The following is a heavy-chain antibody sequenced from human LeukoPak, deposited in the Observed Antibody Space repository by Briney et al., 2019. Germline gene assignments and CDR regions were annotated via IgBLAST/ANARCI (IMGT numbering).Heavy chain of an antibody. V-gene: IGHV3-21*01. CDR2: ISSSSSYI. Sequence: GGSLRLSCAASGFTFSSYSMNWVRQAPGKGLEWVSSISSSSSYIYYADSVKGRFTISRDNAKNSLYLQMNSLRAEDTAVYYCARDRVKVAYYMDVWGKGTTVTVSS. CDR3: ARDRVKVAYYMDV. J-gene: IGHJ6*03. D-gene: IGHD3-10*01. CDR1: GFTFSSYS.